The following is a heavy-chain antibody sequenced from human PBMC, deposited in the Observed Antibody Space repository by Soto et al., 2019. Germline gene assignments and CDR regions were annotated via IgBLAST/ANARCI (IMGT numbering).Heavy chain of an antibody. D-gene: IGHD5-18*01. CDR2: IYYSGTT. J-gene: IGHJ6*02. Sequence: PSETLSLTCTVSGGSISSGDYYWSWIHQPPGKGLEWIGYIYYSGTTYYNPSLKSRVTISVDTSRNQFSLKVSSVTAADTAVYYCARALIQLWPHYYYGMDVWGQGTTVTVS. CDR1: GGSISSGDYY. V-gene: IGHV4-30-4*08. CDR3: ARALIQLWPHYYYGMDV.